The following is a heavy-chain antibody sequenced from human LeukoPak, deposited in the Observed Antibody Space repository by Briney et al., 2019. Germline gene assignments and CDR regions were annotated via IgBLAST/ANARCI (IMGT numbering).Heavy chain of an antibody. CDR1: GFTFSDHY. Sequence: GGSLRLSCVASGFTFSDHYMTWIRQAPGKGLEFLSYISVGGDTTYYADSVKGRFTISRDNAKNLLYLQMNSLRAEDTAIYYCVRTARIFEYWGRGTLVTVSS. CDR2: ISVGGDTT. V-gene: IGHV3-11*01. J-gene: IGHJ4*02. CDR3: VRTARIFEY.